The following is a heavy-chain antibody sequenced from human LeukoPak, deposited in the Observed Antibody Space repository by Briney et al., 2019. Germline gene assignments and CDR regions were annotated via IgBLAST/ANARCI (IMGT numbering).Heavy chain of an antibody. J-gene: IGHJ4*02. CDR3: ARGGSVYYDFWSGRFDY. Sequence: ASETLSLTCAVYGGSFSGYYWSWIRQPPGKGLEWIGEINHSGSTNYNPSLKSRVTISVDTSKNQFSLKLSSVTAAETAVYYCARGGSVYYDFWSGRFDYWGQGTLVTVSS. V-gene: IGHV4-34*01. CDR2: INHSGST. CDR1: GGSFSGYY. D-gene: IGHD3-3*01.